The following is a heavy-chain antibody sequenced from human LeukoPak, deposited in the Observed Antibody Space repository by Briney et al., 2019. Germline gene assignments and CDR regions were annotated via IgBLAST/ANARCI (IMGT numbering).Heavy chain of an antibody. CDR3: ARRGPNSGSSRGWNFDL. D-gene: IGHD5-12*01. V-gene: IGHV4-59*08. CDR2: IHYRGTG. J-gene: IGHJ2*01. Sequence: PSETLSLTCTASGGSISGYYWSWIRQPPGKRLEWIGYIHYRGTGDSNPSLRSRVSMSVDTSKNQFSLKMSSLTASDTAMYYCARRGPNSGSSRGWNFDLWGRGTLLTVSS. CDR1: GGSISGYY.